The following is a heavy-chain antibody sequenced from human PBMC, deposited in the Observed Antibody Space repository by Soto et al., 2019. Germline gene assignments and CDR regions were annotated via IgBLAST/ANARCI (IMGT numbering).Heavy chain of an antibody. J-gene: IGHJ4*02. D-gene: IGHD3-16*02. Sequence: QVQLVQSGAEVKQPGSSVKVSCKASGGTFSSYAISWVRQAPGQGLEWMGGIIPIFGTANYAQKFQGRVTITADESTSTAYMELSSLRSEDTAVYYCARGITFGGVIAPRKLDYWGQGTLVTVSS. V-gene: IGHV1-69*01. CDR2: IIPIFGTA. CDR3: ARGITFGGVIAPRKLDY. CDR1: GGTFSSYA.